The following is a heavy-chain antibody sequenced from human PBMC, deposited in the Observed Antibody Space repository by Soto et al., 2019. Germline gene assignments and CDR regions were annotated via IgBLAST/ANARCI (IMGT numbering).Heavy chain of an antibody. CDR3: VRVGVGIGTRFDS. J-gene: IGHJ4*02. V-gene: IGHV4-59*12. CDR2: IHYSGRT. Sequence: QVQLQESGPGLVKPSETLSLTCSVSNGSISGFYWTWIRQPPRKILEWIGYIHYSGRTDYNPSLTSRATMSVDTSKTQFSLDLKSITAADTAVYYCVRVGVGIGTRFDSWGRGTLVTVSS. D-gene: IGHD1-26*01. CDR1: NGSISGFY.